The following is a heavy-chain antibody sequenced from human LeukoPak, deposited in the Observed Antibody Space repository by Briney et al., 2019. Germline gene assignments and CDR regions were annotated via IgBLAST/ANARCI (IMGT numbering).Heavy chain of an antibody. CDR3: ARRYSSGWAGAWSMVDGAFDI. V-gene: IGHV5-10-1*01. CDR2: IDPSDSYT. CDR1: GYSFTSYW. J-gene: IGHJ3*02. D-gene: IGHD6-19*01. Sequence: GESLRISCKGSGYSFTSYWISWVRQMPGKGLEWMGRIDPSDSYTNYSPSFQGHVTISADKSISTAYLQWSSLKASDTAMYYCARRYSSGWAGAWSMVDGAFDIWGQGTMVTVSS.